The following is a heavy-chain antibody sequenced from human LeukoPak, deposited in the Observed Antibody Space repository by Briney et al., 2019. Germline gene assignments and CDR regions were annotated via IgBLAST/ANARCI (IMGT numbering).Heavy chain of an antibody. D-gene: IGHD3-10*01. CDR1: GGSISSGSYS. CDR2: SYTSGST. Sequence: SQTLSLTCTVSGGSISSGSYSWSWIRQPAGKGLEWIGRSYTSGSTNYNPSLKSRVTISVDTSKTQFSMKLSSVTAADTAVYYCASSTGSGSYYPLFDYWGQGTLVTASS. CDR3: ASSTGSGSYYPLFDY. V-gene: IGHV4-61*02. J-gene: IGHJ4*02.